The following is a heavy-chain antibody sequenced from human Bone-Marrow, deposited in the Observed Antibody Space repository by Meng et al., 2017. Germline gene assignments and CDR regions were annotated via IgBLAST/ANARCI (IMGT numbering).Heavy chain of an antibody. CDR1: GGSISSGDYY. V-gene: IGHV4-30-4*08. Sequence: QVKLQESGPGLVKPPQTLSLTCTVSGGSISSGDYYWSWIRQPPGKGLEWIGYIYYTGTTYYNPSLKSRLTISVDTSKNQFSLNLTSVTAADTAVYYCARDTDFWSASNWFDPWGPGTLVTVSS. CDR3: ARDTDFWSASNWFDP. CDR2: IYYTGTT. D-gene: IGHD3-3*01. J-gene: IGHJ5*02.